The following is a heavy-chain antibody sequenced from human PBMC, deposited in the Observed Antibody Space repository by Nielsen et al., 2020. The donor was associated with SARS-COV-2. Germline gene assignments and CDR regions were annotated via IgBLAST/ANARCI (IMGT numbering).Heavy chain of an antibody. V-gene: IGHV3-30*18. CDR3: AKVSGGSYFGYFDY. D-gene: IGHD1-26*01. J-gene: IGHJ4*02. Sequence: GSLRLSCAASGFTFSSYGMHWVRQAPGKGLEWVAVISYDGSNKYYADSVKGRFTISRDNSKNTLYLQMNSLRAEDTAVYYCAKVSGGSYFGYFDYWGQGTLVTVSS. CDR2: ISYDGSNK. CDR1: GFTFSSYG.